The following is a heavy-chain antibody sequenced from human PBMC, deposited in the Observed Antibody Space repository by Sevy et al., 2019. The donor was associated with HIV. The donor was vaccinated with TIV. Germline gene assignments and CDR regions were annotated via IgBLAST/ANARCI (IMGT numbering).Heavy chain of an antibody. J-gene: IGHJ4*02. CDR1: GGSISSTNW. V-gene: IGHV4-4*02. CDR2: VYDSGST. D-gene: IGHD4-17*01. CDR3: AREKTTAFAFDL. Sequence: PSLTCAVSGGSISSTNWWSWVRQPPGKGLEWIGEVYDSGSTNYNPSLKSRVSISVDKAKNQFSVKLSSVTAADTAVYYCAREKTTAFAFDLWGQGALVTVSS.